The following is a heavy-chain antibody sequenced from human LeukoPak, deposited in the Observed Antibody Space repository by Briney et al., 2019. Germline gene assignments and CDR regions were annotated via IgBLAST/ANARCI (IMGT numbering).Heavy chain of an antibody. CDR1: GFTFNTYS. J-gene: IGHJ6*03. CDR2: IKQDGSEK. V-gene: IGHV3-7*01. D-gene: IGHD3-3*01. CDR3: ARDQVYAFWSGRFDYYYYYMDV. Sequence: GGSLRLSCAVSGFTFNTYSMNWVRQAPGKGLEWVANIKQDGSEKYYVDSVKGRFTISRDNAKNSLYLQMNSLRAEDTAVYYCARDQVYAFWSGRFDYYYYYMDVWGKGTTVTVSS.